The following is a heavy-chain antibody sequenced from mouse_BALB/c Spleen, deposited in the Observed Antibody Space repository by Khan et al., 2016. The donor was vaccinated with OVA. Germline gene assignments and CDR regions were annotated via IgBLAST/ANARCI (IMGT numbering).Heavy chain of an antibody. J-gene: IGHJ2*01. V-gene: IGHV3-2*02. CDR1: GYSITSDYA. Sequence: EVKLLESGPGLVKPSQSLSLTCTVTGYSITSDYAWNWIRQFPGNKLEWMGYTSYSGSTSYNPSLKSRISITRDTSKNQFFLQLNSVTTEDTATYYCARSIMANWGQGTTLTVSS. CDR3: ARSIMAN. CDR2: TSYSGST.